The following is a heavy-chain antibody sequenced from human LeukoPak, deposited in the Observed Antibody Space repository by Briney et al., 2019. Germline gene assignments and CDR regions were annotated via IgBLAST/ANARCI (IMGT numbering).Heavy chain of an antibody. J-gene: IGHJ5*02. Sequence: ASVKVSCKASGYTFTNYGISWVRQAPGQGLEWMGWISAYNGNTNYAQKLQGRVTLTTDTSTSTAYMELRSLRSDDTAVYYCAGHSGIQLPTGPWGQGTLVTASS. D-gene: IGHD5-18*01. CDR2: ISAYNGNT. CDR1: GYTFTNYG. V-gene: IGHV1-18*01. CDR3: AGHSGIQLPTGP.